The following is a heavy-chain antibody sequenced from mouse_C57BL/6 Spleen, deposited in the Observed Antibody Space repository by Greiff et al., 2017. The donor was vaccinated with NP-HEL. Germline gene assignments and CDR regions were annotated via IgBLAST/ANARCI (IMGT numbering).Heavy chain of an antibody. Sequence: EVMLVESEGGLVQPGSSMKLSCTASGFTFSDYYMAWVRQVPEKGLEWVANINYDGSSTYYLDSLKSRFIISRDNAKNILYLQMSSLKSEDTATYYCARVPYYGSSPYAMDYWGQGTSVTVSS. J-gene: IGHJ4*01. CDR1: GFTFSDYY. CDR2: INYDGSST. CDR3: ARVPYYGSSPYAMDY. D-gene: IGHD1-1*01. V-gene: IGHV5-16*01.